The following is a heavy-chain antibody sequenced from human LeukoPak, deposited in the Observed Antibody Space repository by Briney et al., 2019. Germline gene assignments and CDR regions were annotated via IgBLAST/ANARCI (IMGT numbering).Heavy chain of an antibody. CDR1: GYTFTGYY. CDR2: INPNSGGT. V-gene: IGHV1-2*02. CDR3: ARDLGDIVVVPAALNYFDY. Sequence: ASVKASCKASGYTFTGYYMHWVRQAPGQGLEWMGWINPNSGGTNYAQKFQGRVTMTRDTSISTAYMELSRLRSDDTAVYYCARDLGDIVVVPAALNYFDYWGQGTLVTVSS. D-gene: IGHD2-2*01. J-gene: IGHJ4*02.